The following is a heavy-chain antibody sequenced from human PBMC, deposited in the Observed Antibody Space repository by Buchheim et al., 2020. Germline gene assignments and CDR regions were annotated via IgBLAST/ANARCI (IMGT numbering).Heavy chain of an antibody. CDR1: GFTFSSYA. J-gene: IGHJ4*02. D-gene: IGHD5-12*01. Sequence: EVQLLESGGGLVQPGGSLRLSCAASGFTFSSYAMSWVRQAPGQGLEWVSAISGSGGSTYYADSVKGRFTISRVHSKNTLILQMNSLRAEDTAVYYCAKDRHSGYDSRYFDYWGQGTL. CDR3: AKDRHSGYDSRYFDY. V-gene: IGHV3-23*01. CDR2: ISGSGGST.